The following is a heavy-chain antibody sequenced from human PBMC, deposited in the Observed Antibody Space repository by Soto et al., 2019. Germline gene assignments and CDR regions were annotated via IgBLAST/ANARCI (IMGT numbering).Heavy chain of an antibody. D-gene: IGHD3-22*01. CDR3: AREYELSGYFFDY. J-gene: IGHJ4*02. Sequence: KFQGRVTLTRDTSASTVYKELSSLRSEDTAVYYCAREYELSGYFFDYWGQGTLVTVSS. V-gene: IGHV1-3*01.